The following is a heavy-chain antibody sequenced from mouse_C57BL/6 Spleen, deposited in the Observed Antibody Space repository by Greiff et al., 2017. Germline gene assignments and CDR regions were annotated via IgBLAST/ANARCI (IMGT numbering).Heavy chain of an antibody. Sequence: QVQLQQPGAELVKPGASVQLSCKASGYTFTSYWMQWVKQRPGQGLEWIGEIDPSDSYTNYNQKFKGKATLTVDTSSSTAYMQLSSLTSEDSAVYYCARFITTVVGDYWGQGTTLTVSS. D-gene: IGHD1-1*01. CDR3: ARFITTVVGDY. CDR2: IDPSDSYT. V-gene: IGHV1-50*01. CDR1: GYTFTSYW. J-gene: IGHJ2*01.